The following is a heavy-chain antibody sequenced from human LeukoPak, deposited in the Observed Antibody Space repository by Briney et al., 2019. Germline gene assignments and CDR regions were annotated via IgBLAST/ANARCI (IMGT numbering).Heavy chain of an antibody. J-gene: IGHJ3*02. CDR3: ARGVGATLGGAFDI. CDR2: ISSNGGST. V-gene: IGHV3-64*01. CDR1: GFTFSSYA. D-gene: IGHD1-26*01. Sequence: GGSLRLPCAASGFTFSSYAMHWVRQAPGKGLEYVSAISSNGGSTYYANSVKGRFTISRDNSKNTLYLQMGSLRAEDMAVYYCARGVGATLGGAFDIWGQGTMVTVSS.